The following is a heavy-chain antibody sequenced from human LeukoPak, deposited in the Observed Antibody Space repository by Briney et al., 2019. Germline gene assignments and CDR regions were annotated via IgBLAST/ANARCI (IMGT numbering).Heavy chain of an antibody. D-gene: IGHD3-3*01. CDR1: GFTFSSYW. Sequence: PGGSLRLSCAASGFTFSSYWMSWVRQALGKGLEWVSAISGSGGSTYYADSVKGRFTISRDNSKNTLYLQMNSLRAEDTAVYYCAKVLVYYDFWSGIGGYFDYWGQGALVTVSS. V-gene: IGHV3-23*01. CDR3: AKVLVYYDFWSGIGGYFDY. J-gene: IGHJ4*02. CDR2: ISGSGGST.